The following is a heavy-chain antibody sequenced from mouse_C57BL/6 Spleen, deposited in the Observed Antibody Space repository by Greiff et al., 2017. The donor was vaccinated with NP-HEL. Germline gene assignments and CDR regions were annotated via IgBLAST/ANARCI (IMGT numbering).Heavy chain of an antibody. J-gene: IGHJ2*01. CDR3: ARYGNPFDY. CDR2: ISGGGGNT. CDR1: GFTFSSYT. Sequence: EVKLVESGGGLVKPGGSLKLSCAASGFTFSSYTMSWVRQTPEKRLEWVATISGGGGNTYYPDIVKGRFTISRDNAKNTLYLQMSSLRSEDTALYYCARYGNPFDYWGQGTTLTVSS. D-gene: IGHD2-10*02. V-gene: IGHV5-9*01.